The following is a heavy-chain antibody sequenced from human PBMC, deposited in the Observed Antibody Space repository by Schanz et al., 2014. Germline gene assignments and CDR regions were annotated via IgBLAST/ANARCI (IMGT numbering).Heavy chain of an antibody. V-gene: IGHV4-61*02. CDR3: ARDTTWRLDL. CDR1: GGSIRSGTYY. CDR2: VFPNGIT. D-gene: IGHD1-1*01. Sequence: QVQLQESGPGLVKPSQTLSLTCTVSGGSIRSGTYYWSWIRQPAGKALEWVGRVFPNGITNYNPSRKTRATTPLDTSKKHFSRPLPSLPAADTAVYYCARDTTWRLDLWGRGTLVTVSS. J-gene: IGHJ2*01.